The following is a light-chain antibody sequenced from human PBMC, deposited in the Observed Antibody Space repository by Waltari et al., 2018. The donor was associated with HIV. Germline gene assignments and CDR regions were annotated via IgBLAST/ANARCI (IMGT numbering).Light chain of an antibody. CDR2: AAS. CDR1: QGVGND. CDR3: LQHNSYPFIT. V-gene: IGKV1-17*02. Sequence: DIQMTQSPSSLSASVGDRVTITCRASQGVGNDLGWFQRKPGQAPTRLIYAASTLQGGVPSRFSGSGSETYFTLTITDLQPEDSATYYCLQHNSYPFITLGQGTRLEI. J-gene: IGKJ5*01.